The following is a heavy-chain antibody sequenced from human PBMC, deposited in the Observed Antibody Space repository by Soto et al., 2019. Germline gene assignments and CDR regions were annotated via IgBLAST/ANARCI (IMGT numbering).Heavy chain of an antibody. Sequence: QLQLQESGPGLVKPSETLSLTCTVSGGSISSSSYYWGWIRQPPGKGLEWIGSIYYSGSTYYNPSLKSRVTISVDTSKNQFSLKLSPVTAADTAVYYCARHRKTTYYFDYWGQGTLVTVSS. CDR1: GGSISSSSYY. CDR3: ARHRKTTYYFDY. CDR2: IYYSGST. D-gene: IGHD1-1*01. J-gene: IGHJ4*02. V-gene: IGHV4-39*01.